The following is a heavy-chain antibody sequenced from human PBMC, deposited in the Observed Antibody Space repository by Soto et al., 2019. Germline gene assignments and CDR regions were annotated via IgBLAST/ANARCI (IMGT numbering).Heavy chain of an antibody. CDR2: ISPYNGNT. D-gene: IGHD1-26*01. CDR3: ARTGREIAPLYYYYGMDV. CDR1: GYTFSSYG. Sequence: QVQLVQSGPEVKKPGASVKVSCKASGYTFSSYGISWVRQAPGQGLEWMGWISPYNGNTNYAQKLQGRVTFTTDTSTSTAYMELRSLTFDDTAVYYCARTGREIAPLYYYYGMDVWGQGTTVTVSS. J-gene: IGHJ6*02. V-gene: IGHV1-18*01.